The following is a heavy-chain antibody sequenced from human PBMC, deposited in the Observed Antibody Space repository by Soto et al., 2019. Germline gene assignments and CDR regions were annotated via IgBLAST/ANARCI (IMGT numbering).Heavy chain of an antibody. V-gene: IGHV1-69*08. Sequence: SVKVSCKASGGTFSSYTISWVRQAPGQGLERMGRIIPILGRTNYAQKFQGRVTMTTDKSTSTAYMELSSLRSEDTAVYYCARDTTIFGVVTEYYYYMDVWGKGTTVTVSS. J-gene: IGHJ6*03. CDR1: GGTFSSYT. D-gene: IGHD3-3*01. CDR3: ARDTTIFGVVTEYYYYMDV. CDR2: IIPILGRT.